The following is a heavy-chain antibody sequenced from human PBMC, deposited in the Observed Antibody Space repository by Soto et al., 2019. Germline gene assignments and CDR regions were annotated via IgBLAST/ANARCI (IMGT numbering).Heavy chain of an antibody. CDR1: AFTFSSHA. CDR2: IWFDGSDQ. J-gene: IGHJ4*02. D-gene: IGHD1-1*01. Sequence: QVQLVESGGGVVQPGRSLRLSCAASAFTFSSHAMHWVRQAPGKGLEWVAVIWFDGSDQYYADSVKGRFTISRDNSKNTLYLQMNSVKAEDTAVYYCARDSGNWKLDYWGQGTRVSVSS. V-gene: IGHV3-33*01. CDR3: ARDSGNWKLDY.